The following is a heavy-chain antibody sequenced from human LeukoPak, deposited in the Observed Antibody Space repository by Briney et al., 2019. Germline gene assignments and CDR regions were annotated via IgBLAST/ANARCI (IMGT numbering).Heavy chain of an antibody. V-gene: IGHV3-74*01. CDR2: IDSDGSDT. Sequence: PGGSLRLSCAASGFTFSSYWMHWVRQAPGKGLVWVSYIDSDGSDTTYADSVKGRFTISRDNAKNSLYLQMNSLGAEDTAVYYCASHGGSSWKSPFDYWGQGTLVTVSS. J-gene: IGHJ4*02. CDR3: ASHGGSSWKSPFDY. CDR1: GFTFSSYW. D-gene: IGHD6-13*01.